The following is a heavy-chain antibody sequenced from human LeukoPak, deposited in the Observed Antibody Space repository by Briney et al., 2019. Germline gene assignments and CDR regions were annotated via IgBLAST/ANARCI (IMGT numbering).Heavy chain of an antibody. Sequence: SETLSLTCAVSGGSISSSNWWSWVRQPPGKGPEWIGEIYHSGSTNYNPSLKSRVTISVDKSKNQFSLKLSSVTAADTAVYYCARAVTPYYYGMDVWGQGTTVTVSS. CDR3: ARAVTPYYYGMDV. D-gene: IGHD4-17*01. CDR1: GGSISSSNW. V-gene: IGHV4-4*02. CDR2: IYHSGST. J-gene: IGHJ6*02.